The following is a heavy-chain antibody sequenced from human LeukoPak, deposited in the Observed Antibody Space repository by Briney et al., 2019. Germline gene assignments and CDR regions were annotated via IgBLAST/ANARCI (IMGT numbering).Heavy chain of an antibody. D-gene: IGHD6-6*01. CDR2: IYYSGST. V-gene: IGHV4-59*08. Sequence: SETLSLTCTVSGGSISIYYWIWIGNPPGKGLKGFGYIYYSGSTNYNPSLNRRVTISVDTSKNQYSPKLSSVTAAATAVYYCARRIAARPGGWFDPWGQGTLVTVSS. CDR3: ARRIAARPGGWFDP. CDR1: GGSISIYY. J-gene: IGHJ5*02.